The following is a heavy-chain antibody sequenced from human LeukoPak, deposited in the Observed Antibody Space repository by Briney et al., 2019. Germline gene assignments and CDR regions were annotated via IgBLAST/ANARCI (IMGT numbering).Heavy chain of an antibody. CDR3: ARPPVAAPTSYFDF. J-gene: IGHJ4*02. V-gene: IGHV4-39*01. CDR2: IYYSGTT. CDR1: GGSISSSNYY. Sequence: SETLSLTCTVSGGSISSSNYYWGWIRQPPGKGLEWIGSIYYSGTTYYNPSLKSRVTISVDTSKNQFSLNLNSVTAADTAVYYCARPPVAAPTSYFDFWGQGILVTVSS. D-gene: IGHD6-25*01.